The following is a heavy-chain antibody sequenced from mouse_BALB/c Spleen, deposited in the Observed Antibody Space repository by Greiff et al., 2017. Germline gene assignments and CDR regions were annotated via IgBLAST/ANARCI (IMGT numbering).Heavy chain of an antibody. CDR2: IWAGGST. CDR3: ARDDYRRFAY. D-gene: IGHD2-14*01. J-gene: IGHJ3*01. Sequence: VQGVESGPGLVAPSQSLSITCTVSGFSLTSYGVHWVRQPPGKGLEWLGVIWAGGSTNYNSALMSRLSISKDNSKSQVFLKMNSLQTDDTAMYYCARDDYRRFAYWGQGTLVTVSA. CDR1: GFSLTSYG. V-gene: IGHV2-9*02.